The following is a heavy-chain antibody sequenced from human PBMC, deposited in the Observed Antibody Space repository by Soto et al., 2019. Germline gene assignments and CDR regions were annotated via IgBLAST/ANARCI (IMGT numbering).Heavy chain of an antibody. J-gene: IGHJ4*02. Sequence: SETLSRTYPFSGGSISMGCYYWIWIRQHPGKGLEWIGYIYYSGSTYYNPSLKSRVTISVDTSKNQFSLKLSSVTAADTAVYYCARELGYWGQGTLVTVSS. V-gene: IGHV4-31*03. D-gene: IGHD3-3*02. CDR1: GGSISMGCYY. CDR3: ARELGY. CDR2: IYYSGST.